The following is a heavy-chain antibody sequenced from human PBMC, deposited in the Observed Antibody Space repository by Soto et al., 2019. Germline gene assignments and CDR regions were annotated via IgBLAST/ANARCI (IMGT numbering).Heavy chain of an antibody. CDR2: ISAYNGNT. CDR3: ARTMTTVTMDAFDI. Sequence: ASVKVSCKASGYTFTSYGISWVQQAPGQGLEWMGWISAYNGNTNYAQKLQGRVTMTTDTSTSTAYMELRSLRSDDTAVYYCARTMTTVTMDAFDIWGQGTMVTVSS. J-gene: IGHJ3*02. CDR1: GYTFTSYG. D-gene: IGHD4-17*01. V-gene: IGHV1-18*01.